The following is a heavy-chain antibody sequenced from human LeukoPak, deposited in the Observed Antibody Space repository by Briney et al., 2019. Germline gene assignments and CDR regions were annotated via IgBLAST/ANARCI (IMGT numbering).Heavy chain of an antibody. CDR2: IKQDGSEK. D-gene: IGHD6-6*01. V-gene: IGHV3-7*01. CDR1: GFTFSSYW. J-gene: IGHJ4*02. CDR3: AKDLVGASIAARTYFDY. Sequence: PGGSLRLSCAASGFTFSSYWMSWVRQAPGKGLEWVANIKQDGSEKYYVDSVKGRFTISRDNAKNSLYLQMNSLRAEDTAVYYCAKDLVGASIAARTYFDYWGQGTLVTVSS.